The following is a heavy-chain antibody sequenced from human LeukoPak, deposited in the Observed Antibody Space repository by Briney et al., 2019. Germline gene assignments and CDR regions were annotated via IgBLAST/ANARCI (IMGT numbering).Heavy chain of an antibody. V-gene: IGHV3-23*01. D-gene: IGHD5-12*01. J-gene: IGHJ4*02. CDR3: AKSYSGYDEIDY. Sequence: GGSLRLSCAASGFTFSSYAMSWVRQAPGKGLEWVSAISGSGGSTYYADSVKGRFTISRDNSKNTLYLQMSSLRAEDTAVYYCAKSYSGYDEIDYWGQGTLVAVSS. CDR2: ISGSGGST. CDR1: GFTFSSYA.